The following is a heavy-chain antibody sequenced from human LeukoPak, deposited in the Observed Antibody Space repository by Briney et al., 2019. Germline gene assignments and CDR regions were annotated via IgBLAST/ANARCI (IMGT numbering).Heavy chain of an antibody. CDR3: ARFEGIFGVVRYYYYGMDV. CDR1: GGTFSSYA. J-gene: IGHJ6*02. CDR2: IIPIFGIA. V-gene: IGHV1-69*04. D-gene: IGHD3-3*01. Sequence: SVKVSCKASGGTFSSYAISWVRQAPGQGLEWMGRIIPIFGIANYARKFQGRVTITADKSTSTAYMELSSLRSEDTAAYYCARFEGIFGVVRYYYYGMDVWGQGTTVTVSS.